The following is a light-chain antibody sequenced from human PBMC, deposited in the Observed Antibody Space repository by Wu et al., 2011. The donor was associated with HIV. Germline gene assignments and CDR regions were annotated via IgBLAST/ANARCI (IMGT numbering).Light chain of an antibody. V-gene: IGKV3-11*01. Sequence: EIVLTQSPATLSLSPGERATLSCRASQSVNSFLAWYQQKPGQAPRLLIYDASNRATDIPARFSGSGSGTDFTLTISSLEPEDFAVYYCQQRRNWPRSFGQGTKVGDQ. CDR3: QQRRNWPRS. CDR2: DAS. J-gene: IGKJ2*03. CDR1: QSVNSF.